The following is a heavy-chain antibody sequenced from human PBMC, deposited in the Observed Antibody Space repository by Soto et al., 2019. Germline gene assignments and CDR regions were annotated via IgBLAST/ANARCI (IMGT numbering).Heavy chain of an antibody. CDR3: AREGYCSSTSYLGCFDY. CDR1: GFTFSSYG. CDR2: IWYDGSNK. J-gene: IGHJ4*02. Sequence: ESGGGVVQPGRSLRLSCAASGFTFSSYGMHWVRQAPGKGLEWVAVIWYDGSNKYYADSVKGRFTISRDNSKNTLYLQMNSLRAEDTAVYYCAREGYCSSTSYLGCFDYWGQGTLVTVSS. V-gene: IGHV3-33*01. D-gene: IGHD2-2*01.